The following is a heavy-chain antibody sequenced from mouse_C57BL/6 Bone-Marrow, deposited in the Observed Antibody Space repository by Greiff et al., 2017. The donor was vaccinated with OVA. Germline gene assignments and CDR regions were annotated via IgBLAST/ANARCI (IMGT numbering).Heavy chain of an antibody. Sequence: EVMLVESGGGLVQPGESLKLSCESNEYEFPSHDMSWVRKTPEKRLELVAAINSDGGSTYYPDTMERRFIISRDNTKKTLYLQMSSLRSEDTALYYCARRRITTVPHYFDYWGQGTTLTVSS. CDR1: EYEFPSHD. CDR2: INSDGGST. V-gene: IGHV5-2*03. D-gene: IGHD1-1*01. CDR3: ARRRITTVPHYFDY. J-gene: IGHJ2*01.